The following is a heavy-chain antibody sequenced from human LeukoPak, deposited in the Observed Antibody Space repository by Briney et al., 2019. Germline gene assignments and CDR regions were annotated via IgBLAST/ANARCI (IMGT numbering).Heavy chain of an antibody. D-gene: IGHD3-3*01. Sequence: GGSLRLSCAASGFTFSSYAMHWVRQAPGKGLEWVAFIHSDGSNKYYADSVKGRFTISRDNSKNTLYLQMNSLRAGDTAVYYCAKARYYDFWSGPNWFDPWGQGTLVTVSS. J-gene: IGHJ5*02. CDR2: IHSDGSNK. V-gene: IGHV3-30*02. CDR1: GFTFSSYA. CDR3: AKARYYDFWSGPNWFDP.